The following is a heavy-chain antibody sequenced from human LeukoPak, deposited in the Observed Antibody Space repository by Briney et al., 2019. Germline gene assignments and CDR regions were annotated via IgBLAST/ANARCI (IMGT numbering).Heavy chain of an antibody. V-gene: IGHV4-34*01. D-gene: IGHD2-2*02. CDR2: INHSGST. CDR3: ARANTRRGKPAAISSLDY. Sequence: PSETLSLTCAVYGGSFSGYYWSWIRQPPGKGLEWIGEINHSGSTNYNPSLKSRVTISVDTSKNQFSLKLSSVTAAETAVYYCARANTRRGKPAAISSLDYWGQGTLVTVSS. CDR1: GGSFSGYY. J-gene: IGHJ4*02.